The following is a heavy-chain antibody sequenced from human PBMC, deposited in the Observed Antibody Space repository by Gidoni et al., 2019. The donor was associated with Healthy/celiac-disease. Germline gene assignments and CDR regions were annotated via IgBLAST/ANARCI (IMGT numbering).Heavy chain of an antibody. CDR2: ISGSGGST. CDR3: AKDLGYSSPLYGMDV. J-gene: IGHJ6*02. V-gene: IGHV3-23*01. CDR1: GFTFSSYA. Sequence: EVQLLESGGGLVQPGGSMRLSCAASGFTFSSYAMSWVRLAPGKGLEWVAAISGSGGSTYYAVSVKGRFTISRDNSKNTLYLQMNSLRAEDTAVYYCAKDLGYSSPLYGMDVWGQGTTVTVSS. D-gene: IGHD6-19*01.